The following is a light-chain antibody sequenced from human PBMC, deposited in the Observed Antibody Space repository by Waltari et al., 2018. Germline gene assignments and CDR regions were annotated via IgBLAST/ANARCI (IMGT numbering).Light chain of an antibody. CDR1: HSVDTS. V-gene: IGKV3-11*01. Sequence: EIVLTQSPATLSLSPGDRATLSCRASHSVDTSLAWYQQKLGQAPRLLIYDVFYRATGIPARFSGRGSGTDFTLTISSLEPEDFALYFCQQRRDWPINFGQGTRLEIK. J-gene: IGKJ5*01. CDR2: DVF. CDR3: QQRRDWPIN.